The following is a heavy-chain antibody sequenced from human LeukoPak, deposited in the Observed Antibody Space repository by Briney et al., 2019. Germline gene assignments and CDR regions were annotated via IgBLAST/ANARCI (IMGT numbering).Heavy chain of an antibody. CDR1: GDSITSFN. J-gene: IGHJ5*02. V-gene: IGHV4-4*07. Sequence: QASETLSLTCTVSGDSITSFNWAWIRQPAGKRLEWMGQIRASSGTNYNPSLKSRFTMSVGTSKRQISLNLASVTAADTAVYYCARDLHNSGWVDPWGQGILVIVSS. CDR2: IRASSGT. CDR3: ARDLHNSGWVDP.